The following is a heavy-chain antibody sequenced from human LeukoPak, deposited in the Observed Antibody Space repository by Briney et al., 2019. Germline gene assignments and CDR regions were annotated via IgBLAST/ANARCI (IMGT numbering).Heavy chain of an antibody. CDR2: IIPILGIA. D-gene: IGHD3-3*01. V-gene: IGHV1-69*04. Sequence: SVKVSCKASGGTFSSYAISWVRQAPGQGLERMGRIIPILGIANYAQKFQGRVTITADTSTSTAYMELRSLRSDDTAVYYCARWSGQQPDAFDIWGQGTMVTVSS. CDR1: GGTFSSYA. CDR3: ARWSGQQPDAFDI. J-gene: IGHJ3*02.